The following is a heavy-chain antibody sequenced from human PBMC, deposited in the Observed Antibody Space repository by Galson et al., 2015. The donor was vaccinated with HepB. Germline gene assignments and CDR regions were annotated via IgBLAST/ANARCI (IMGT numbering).Heavy chain of an antibody. CDR3: AKAGGLDLEYYFDY. J-gene: IGHJ4*02. CDR2: IKQDGSEK. D-gene: IGHD3-3*01. Sequence: SLRLSCAASGFTFSSYWMSWVRQAPGKGLEWVANIKQDGSEKYYADSVKGRFTISRDNSKNTLYLQMNSLRAEDTAVYYCAKAGGLDLEYYFDYWGQGTLVTVSS. CDR1: GFTFSSYW. V-gene: IGHV3-7*01.